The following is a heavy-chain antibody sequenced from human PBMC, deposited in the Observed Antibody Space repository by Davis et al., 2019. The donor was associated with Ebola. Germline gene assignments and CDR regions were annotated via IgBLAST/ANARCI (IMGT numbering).Heavy chain of an antibody. J-gene: IGHJ4*02. CDR2: ISYDGSNK. Sequence: GESLKISCAASGFTFSSYAMHWVRQAPGKGLEWVAVISYDGSNKYYADSVKGRFTISRDNSKNTLYLQMNSLRAEDTAVYYCASTTQMDYWGQGTLVTVSS. V-gene: IGHV3-30*04. D-gene: IGHD2/OR15-2a*01. CDR1: GFTFSSYA. CDR3: ASTTQMDY.